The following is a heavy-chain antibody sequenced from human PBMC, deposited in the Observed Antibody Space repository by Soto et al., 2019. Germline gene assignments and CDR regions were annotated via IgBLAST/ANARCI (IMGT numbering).Heavy chain of an antibody. Sequence: QLQLQESGPGLVKPSETLSLTCTVSGGSISSSTSYWGWIRQPPGKGLEWIGSINYSGSTYYSPSRTSRVTISADTSKNQFSLKLSSVTAADTAVYYCARPVNYYYYYMDVWGKGTMVTVSS. CDR1: GGSISSSTSY. J-gene: IGHJ6*03. CDR3: ARPVNYYYYYMDV. D-gene: IGHD4-4*01. CDR2: INYSGST. V-gene: IGHV4-39*01.